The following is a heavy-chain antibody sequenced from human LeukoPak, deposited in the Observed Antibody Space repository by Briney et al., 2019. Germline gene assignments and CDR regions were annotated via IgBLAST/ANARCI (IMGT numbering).Heavy chain of an antibody. V-gene: IGHV3-30-3*01. CDR2: ISYDGSNK. CDR3: ARGFGRP. D-gene: IGHD3-16*01. Sequence: GGSLRLSCAASGFTFSSYAMHWVRQAPGKGLEWVAVISYDGSNKYYADSVKGRFTISRDNSKNTLYLQMNSLRAEDTAVYYCARGFGRPWGQGTLVTVSS. J-gene: IGHJ5*02. CDR1: GFTFSSYA.